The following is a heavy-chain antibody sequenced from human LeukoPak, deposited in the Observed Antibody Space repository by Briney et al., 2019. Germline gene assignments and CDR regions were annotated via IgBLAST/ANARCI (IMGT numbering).Heavy chain of an antibody. V-gene: IGHV1-46*01. CDR2: INPSGGST. CDR3: ARSYTYYDILTGYYISYYFDY. D-gene: IGHD3-9*01. CDR1: GYTFTSYY. J-gene: IGHJ4*02. Sequence: ASVKVSCKASGYTFTSYYMHWVRQAPGQGLEWMGIINPSGGSTSYAQKFQGRVTITTDESTSTAYMELSSLRSEDTAVYYCARSYTYYDILTGYYISYYFDYWGQGTLVTVSS.